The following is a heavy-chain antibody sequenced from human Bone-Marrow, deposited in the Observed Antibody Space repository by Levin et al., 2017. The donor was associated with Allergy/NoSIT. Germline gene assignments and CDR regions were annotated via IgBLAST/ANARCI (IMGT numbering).Heavy chain of an antibody. Sequence: PGGSLRLSCAASGFTFSSYAMHWVRQAPGKGLEWVAVISYDGSNKYYADSVKGRFTISRDNSKNTLYLQMNSLRAEDTAVYYCAREPYGGNSDVGAFDIWGQGTMVTVSS. D-gene: IGHD4-23*01. CDR2: ISYDGSNK. V-gene: IGHV3-30-3*01. CDR1: GFTFSSYA. J-gene: IGHJ3*02. CDR3: AREPYGGNSDVGAFDI.